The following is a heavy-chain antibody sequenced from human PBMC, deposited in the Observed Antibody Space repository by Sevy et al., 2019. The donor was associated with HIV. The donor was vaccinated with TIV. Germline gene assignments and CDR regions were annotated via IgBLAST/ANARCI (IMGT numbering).Heavy chain of an antibody. Sequence: SETLSLTCTVSVGSISSGSYYWSWIRQPAGKGLEWIGRIYTSGSTNYNPSLKSRVTISVDTSKNQFSLKLSPVTAADTAVYYCARTNQGYSSGWFPIDYWGQGTLVTVSS. J-gene: IGHJ4*02. CDR1: VGSISSGSYY. D-gene: IGHD6-19*01. CDR2: IYTSGST. V-gene: IGHV4-61*02. CDR3: ARTNQGYSSGWFPIDY.